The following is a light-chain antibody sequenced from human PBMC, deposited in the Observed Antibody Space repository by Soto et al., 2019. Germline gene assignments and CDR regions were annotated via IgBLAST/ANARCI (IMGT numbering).Light chain of an antibody. V-gene: IGKV3-20*01. CDR3: QQYGSSLLT. CDR1: QSVSSSY. Sequence: EIVLTQSPGTLSLSPGERATLSCRASQSVSSSYLAWYQQKPGQAPRLLIYGASIRATGIPDRFSGSGSGTDLTLTISRLEPEDFAMYYCQQYGSSLLTFGGGTKVEIK. J-gene: IGKJ4*01. CDR2: GAS.